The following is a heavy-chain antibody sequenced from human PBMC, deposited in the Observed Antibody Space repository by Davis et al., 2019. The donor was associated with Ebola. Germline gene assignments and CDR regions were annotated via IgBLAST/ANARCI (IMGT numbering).Heavy chain of an antibody. Sequence: PSETLSLTCTVSGGSISSYYWSWIRQPPGKGLEWIGYIYYSGSTNYNPSLKSRVTISVDTSKNQFPLKLSSVTAADTAVYYCATLGRLEDYWGQGTLVTVSS. CDR2: IYYSGST. J-gene: IGHJ4*02. CDR3: ATLGRLEDY. CDR1: GGSISSYY. V-gene: IGHV4-59*08. D-gene: IGHD6-25*01.